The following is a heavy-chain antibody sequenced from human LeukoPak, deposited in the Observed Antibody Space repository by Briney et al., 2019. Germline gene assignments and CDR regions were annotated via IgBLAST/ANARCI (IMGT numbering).Heavy chain of an antibody. CDR2: IYHSGST. Sequence: GSLRLSCAASGFTFSSYWMSWVRQPPGKGLEWIGEIYHSGSTNYNPSLKSRVTISVDKSKNQFSLKLSSVTAADTAVYYCARYIAALRYGMDVWGQGTTVTVSS. CDR3: ARYIAALRYGMDV. CDR1: GFTFSSYW. V-gene: IGHV4-4*02. J-gene: IGHJ6*02. D-gene: IGHD6-13*01.